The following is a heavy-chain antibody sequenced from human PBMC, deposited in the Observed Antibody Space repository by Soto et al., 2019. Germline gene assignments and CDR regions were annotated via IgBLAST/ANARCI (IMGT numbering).Heavy chain of an antibody. J-gene: IGHJ4*02. CDR2: ISGSEDRT. CDR1: GFSLRDHA. CDR3: GRTYTGG. V-gene: IGHV3-23*01. D-gene: IGHD3-10*01. Sequence: LQSGGCVVQPGESLRLSCAASGFSLRDHALSWVRQAAGGGLEWVSGISGSEDRTNYADFVRGRFIISKDRAKNTLYLDMSGLRVDDTAVYFCGRTYTGGWGQGTLVTVSS.